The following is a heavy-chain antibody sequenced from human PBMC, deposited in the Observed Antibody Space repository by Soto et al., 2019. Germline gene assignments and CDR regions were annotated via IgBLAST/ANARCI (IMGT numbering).Heavy chain of an antibody. CDR2: VYYNGST. D-gene: IGHD5-18*01. V-gene: IGHV4-59*11. CDR3: ARDPGYSYGSRPYYYGMDV. Sequence: PSETLSLTCTVSGGSINNHYWSWIRQPPGKGLEWLGYVYYNGSTNYNPSLKSRVTISVDTSKNQFSLKLSSVTAADTAVYYCARDPGYSYGSRPYYYGMDVWGQGTTVTVSS. CDR1: GGSINNHY. J-gene: IGHJ6*02.